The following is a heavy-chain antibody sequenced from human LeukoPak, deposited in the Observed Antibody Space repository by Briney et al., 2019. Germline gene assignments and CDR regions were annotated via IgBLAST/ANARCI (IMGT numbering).Heavy chain of an antibody. J-gene: IGHJ5*01. Sequence: GGSLRLPCAASGFTFSTYGMHWVRQAPGKGLDWVACTQNDGSNKYYADSVKGRFTISRDNSKNTLYLQMNSLRAEDTAVYYCARDRATHSSSWFDSWGQGILVTVSS. D-gene: IGHD6-19*01. V-gene: IGHV3-30*02. CDR1: GFTFSTYG. CDR2: TQNDGSNK. CDR3: ARDRATHSSSWFDS.